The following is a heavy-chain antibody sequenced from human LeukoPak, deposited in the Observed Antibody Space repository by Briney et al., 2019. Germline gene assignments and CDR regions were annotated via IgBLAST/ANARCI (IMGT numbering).Heavy chain of an antibody. CDR2: IRYDGSNK. CDR3: ARDSQKYYYDSSGSYYFDY. CDR1: GFTFSSYG. V-gene: IGHV3-30*02. Sequence: QPGGSLRLSCAASGFTFSSYGMHWVRQAPGKGLEWVAFIRYDGSNKYYADSVKGRFTISRDNAKNSLYLQMNSLRAEDTAVYYCARDSQKYYYDSSGSYYFDYWGQGTLVTVSS. J-gene: IGHJ4*02. D-gene: IGHD3-22*01.